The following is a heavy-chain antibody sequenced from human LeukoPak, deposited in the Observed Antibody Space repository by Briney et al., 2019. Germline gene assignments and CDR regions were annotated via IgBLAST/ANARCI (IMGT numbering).Heavy chain of an antibody. CDR1: GFNVSSYS. J-gene: IGHJ4*02. CDR2: ISSSSTTI. Sequence: GGSLRLSCAASGFNVSSYSMNWVRQAPGKGLEWVSYISSSSTTIYYADSVKGRFTISRDNAKNSLYLQMNSLRAEDTAVYYCARDKNDSSGYYYGYWGQGTLVTVSS. D-gene: IGHD3-22*01. V-gene: IGHV3-48*01. CDR3: ARDKNDSSGYYYGY.